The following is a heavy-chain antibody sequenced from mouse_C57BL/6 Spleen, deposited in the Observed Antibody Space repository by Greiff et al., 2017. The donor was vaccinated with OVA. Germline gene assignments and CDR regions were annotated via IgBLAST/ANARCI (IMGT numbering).Heavy chain of an antibody. Sequence: VQLQQSGPGLVKPSQSLSLTCSVTGYSITSGYYWNWIRQFPGNKLEWMGYISYDGSNNYNPSLKNRISITRDTSKNQFFLKLNSVTTEDTATYYCAREGLRRESGWFAYWGQGTLVTVSA. CDR3: AREGLRRESGWFAY. J-gene: IGHJ3*01. V-gene: IGHV3-6*01. D-gene: IGHD2-4*01. CDR1: GYSITSGYY. CDR2: ISYDGSN.